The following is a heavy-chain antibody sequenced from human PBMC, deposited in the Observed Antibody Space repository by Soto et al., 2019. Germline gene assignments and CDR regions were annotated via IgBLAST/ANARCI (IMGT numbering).Heavy chain of an antibody. J-gene: IGHJ4*02. CDR2: IIPILGIA. CDR3: ASGSYDFWSGYYLSGPYYLDY. CDR1: GGTFSSYT. D-gene: IGHD3-3*01. Sequence: SVKVSCKASGGTFSSYTISWVRQAPGQGLEWMGRIIPILGIANYAQKFQGRVTITADKSTSTAYMELSSLRSEDTAVYYCASGSYDFWSGYYLSGPYYLDYWGQGTLVTVSS. V-gene: IGHV1-69*02.